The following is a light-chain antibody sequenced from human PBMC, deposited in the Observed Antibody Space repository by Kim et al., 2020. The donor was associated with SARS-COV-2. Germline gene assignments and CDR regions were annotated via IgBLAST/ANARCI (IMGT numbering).Light chain of an antibody. CDR2: GAS. CDR3: QHYKSYSTVT. V-gene: IGKV1-5*03. CDR1: RPIDVY. Sequence: SLGDSVTLSCRARRPIDVYLAWYQQKPGKAPKLLIYGASRLQGGVPSRFSGSGSETEFTLTITNLQPDDFATYYCQHYKSYSTVTFGGGTKVDIK. J-gene: IGKJ4*01.